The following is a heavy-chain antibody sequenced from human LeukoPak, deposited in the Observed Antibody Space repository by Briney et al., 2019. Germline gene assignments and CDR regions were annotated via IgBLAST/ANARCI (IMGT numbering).Heavy chain of an antibody. CDR1: GYIFTSYW. CDR3: ARKSPLGSDY. Sequence: GESLQISCQGSGYIFTSYWIGWVRQLPGKGLEWMGIIYPGDSDTRYSPSFQGQVTISADKSISTAYLQWSSLKASDTAMYYCARKSPLGSDYWGQGTQVTVSS. J-gene: IGHJ4*02. CDR2: IYPGDSDT. V-gene: IGHV5-51*01.